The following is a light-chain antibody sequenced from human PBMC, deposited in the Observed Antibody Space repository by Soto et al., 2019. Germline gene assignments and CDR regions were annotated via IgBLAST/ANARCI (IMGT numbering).Light chain of an antibody. V-gene: IGKV3D-7*01. Sequence: EIVMTQSPATLCLSPGERVTLSYRASQSVSSSYLSCYQQKPGQAPRLLIYGASTRATGIPARFSGSGSGTDFTLTICSLQPEDFAVYNCQQDYNLPAWTFGQGTKVEIK. CDR1: QSVSSSY. CDR3: QQDYNLPAWT. CDR2: GAS. J-gene: IGKJ1*01.